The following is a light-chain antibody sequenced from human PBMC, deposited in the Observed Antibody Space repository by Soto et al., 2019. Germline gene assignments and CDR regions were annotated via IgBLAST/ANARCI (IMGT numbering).Light chain of an antibody. V-gene: IGLV4-69*01. Sequence: QPVLTQSPSASASLGASVKLTCTLSSGHSSYAIAWHQQQPEKGPRYLMKLNSDGSHSKGDGIPDRFSGSSSGAERYLTISSLQPEDEAGYYCQTWGTGIWVFGGGTKLTVL. J-gene: IGLJ3*02. CDR3: QTWGTGIWV. CDR2: LNSDGSH. CDR1: SGHSSYA.